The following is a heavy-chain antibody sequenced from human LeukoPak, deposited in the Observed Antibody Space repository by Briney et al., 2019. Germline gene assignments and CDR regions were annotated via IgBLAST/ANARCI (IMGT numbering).Heavy chain of an antibody. J-gene: IGHJ4*03. CDR1: GASINGYF. CDR2: VSHTGAT. CDR3: ARDRRGSFYTFDL. V-gene: IGHV4-59*01. Sequence: PSETLSLTCSVSGASINGYFWNWVRQTPEKGLEWIGYVSHTGATTSNPTLKSRVSITFDTSKSQISLTMTSVTAADSALYSCARDRRGSFYTFDLWGPGTIVSVSA. D-gene: IGHD1-26*01.